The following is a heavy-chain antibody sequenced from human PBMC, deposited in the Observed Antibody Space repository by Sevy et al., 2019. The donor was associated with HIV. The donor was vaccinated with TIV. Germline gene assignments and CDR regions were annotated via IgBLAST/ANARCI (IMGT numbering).Heavy chain of an antibody. D-gene: IGHD3-9*01. V-gene: IGHV1-18*01. J-gene: IGHJ5*02. CDR2: ISAYNGNT. Sequence: VSVKVSCKASGYTFTSYGISWVRQAPGQGLEWMGWISAYNGNTNYAQKLQGRVTMTTDTSTSTAYMELRSLRSDDTAMYYCARGQREDYDILTGYYRESYNWFDPWGQGTLVTVSS. CDR3: ARGQREDYDILTGYYRESYNWFDP. CDR1: GYTFTSYG.